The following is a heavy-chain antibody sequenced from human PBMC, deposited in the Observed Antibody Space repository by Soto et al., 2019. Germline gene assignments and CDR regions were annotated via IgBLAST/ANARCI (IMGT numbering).Heavy chain of an antibody. Sequence: EVQLLESGGGLAQPGGSLRLSCAASGFPFSNYAMSWVRQAPGKGLEWVSTINGGAGSTYYADSVKGRFTISRDDFKNTLYLQMNSLRAEDTAVYYCAKIPIMTTVTHYFDYWGQGTLVTVSS. V-gene: IGHV3-23*01. CDR2: INGGAGST. CDR3: AKIPIMTTVTHYFDY. D-gene: IGHD4-17*01. J-gene: IGHJ4*02. CDR1: GFPFSNYA.